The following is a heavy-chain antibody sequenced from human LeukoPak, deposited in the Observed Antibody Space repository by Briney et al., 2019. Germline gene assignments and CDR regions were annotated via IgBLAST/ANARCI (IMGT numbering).Heavy chain of an antibody. J-gene: IGHJ6*02. CDR1: GYTFTSYY. CDR3: ARDRLITIFGVVTLRPYYYYGMDV. V-gene: IGHV1-46*01. CDR2: INPSGGST. Sequence: GASVKVSCKASGYTFTSYYMHWVRQAPGQGLEWMGIINPSGGSTSYAQKFQGRVTMTRDTSTSTVYMELSSLRSEDTAVYYCARDRLITIFGVVTLRPYYYYGMDVWGQGTTVTVSS. D-gene: IGHD3-3*01.